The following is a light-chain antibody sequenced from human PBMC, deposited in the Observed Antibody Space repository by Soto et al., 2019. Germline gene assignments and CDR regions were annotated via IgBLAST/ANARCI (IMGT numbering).Light chain of an antibody. CDR3: QQYSDSSRS. J-gene: IGKJ1*01. CDR1: QNIDTW. CDR2: TAS. Sequence: DIQMTQSPSTLSASIGDRITISCRASQNIDTWLAWYQQSPGEAPKLLIYTASNLENGVPSRFSGSGSGTAFTLTISSLQPEDFATYSGQQYSDSSRSFGQGTKVE. V-gene: IGKV1-5*03.